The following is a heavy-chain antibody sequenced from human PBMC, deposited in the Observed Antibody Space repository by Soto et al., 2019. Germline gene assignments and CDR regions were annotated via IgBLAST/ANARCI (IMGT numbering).Heavy chain of an antibody. D-gene: IGHD6-13*01. CDR3: ARHRYSSREFDY. CDR2: IDPSDSYT. Sequence: EVQLVQSGAEVKKPGESLRISCKGSGYNFTSYWISWVRQMPGKGLEWMGRIDPSDSYTKYSPSFQGHVTISGDRSISTAYLQWNSLKASDTAMSYCARHRYSSREFDYWGQGTLVTVSS. V-gene: IGHV5-10-1*01. CDR1: GYNFTSYW. J-gene: IGHJ4*02.